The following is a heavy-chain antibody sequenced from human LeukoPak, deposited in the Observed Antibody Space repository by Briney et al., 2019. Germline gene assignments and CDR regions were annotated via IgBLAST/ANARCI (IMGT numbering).Heavy chain of an antibody. CDR1: GLTVSDNY. Sequence: GGSLRLSCAASGLTVSDNYMSWVRQAPGKGLEWVSIIYSGGSTFYADSVKGRFTISRDNSKNTLYLQMNSLRAEDTAVYYCARGGSYLSAFDIWGQGTMVTVSS. CDR2: IYSGGST. CDR3: ARGGSYLSAFDI. D-gene: IGHD1-26*01. J-gene: IGHJ3*02. V-gene: IGHV3-53*01.